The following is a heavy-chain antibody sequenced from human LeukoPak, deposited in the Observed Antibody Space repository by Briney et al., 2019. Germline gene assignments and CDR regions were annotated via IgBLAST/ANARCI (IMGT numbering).Heavy chain of an antibody. J-gene: IGHJ4*02. CDR1: GGPISSYY. CDR2: IYYSGST. Sequence: SETLSLTCSVSGGPISSYYWSWIRQPPGKGLEWIGYIYYSGSTNYNPSLKSRVTISVDTSKNQFSLKLSSVTAADTAVYYCARSPKQWLVPYYFDYWGQGTLVTVSS. D-gene: IGHD6-19*01. CDR3: ARSPKQWLVPYYFDY. V-gene: IGHV4-59*01.